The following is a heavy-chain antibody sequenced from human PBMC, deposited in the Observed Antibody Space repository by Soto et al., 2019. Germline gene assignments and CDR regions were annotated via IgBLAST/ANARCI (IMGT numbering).Heavy chain of an antibody. Sequence: EVQLVESGGALVQPGGSLRLSCAASGFTFSSYSMNWVRRAPGKGLEWVSYISTSSTIYYADSMKGRFTISRDNAKNSLSLQMNSLRDEDTAVYYCARGTYYYDSSGYYYRFGYFEYWGQGTLVTVSS. J-gene: IGHJ4*02. CDR3: ARGTYYYDSSGYYYRFGYFEY. V-gene: IGHV3-48*02. CDR2: ISTSSTI. D-gene: IGHD3-22*01. CDR1: GFTFSSYS.